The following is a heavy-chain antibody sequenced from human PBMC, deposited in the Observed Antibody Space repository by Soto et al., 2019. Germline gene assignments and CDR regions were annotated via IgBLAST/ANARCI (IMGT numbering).Heavy chain of an antibody. CDR3: ARHLQTVDYYYYMDV. V-gene: IGHV4-59*08. J-gene: IGHJ6*03. Sequence: SETLSLTCTVSGGSISSYYWSWIRQPPGKGLEWIGYIYYSGSTNYNPSLKSRVTISVDTSKNQFSLKLSSVTAADTAVYYCARHLQTVDYYYYMDVWGKGTXVTVSS. CDR1: GGSISSYY. D-gene: IGHD4-4*01. CDR2: IYYSGST.